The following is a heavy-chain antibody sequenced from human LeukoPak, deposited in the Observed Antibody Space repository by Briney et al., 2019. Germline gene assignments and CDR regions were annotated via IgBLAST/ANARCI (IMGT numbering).Heavy chain of an antibody. CDR2: INPNSGGT. CDR3: ATGGIRTAASKFDY. D-gene: IGHD6-13*01. Sequence: ASVKVSCKASGYTFTDYYMHWVRQAPGQGLEWMGWINPNSGGTKYAQKFEGRVTMTRDTSISTAYMELSRVTSDDTAVYYCATGGIRTAASKFDYWGQGTLVTVSS. V-gene: IGHV1-2*02. CDR1: GYTFTDYY. J-gene: IGHJ4*02.